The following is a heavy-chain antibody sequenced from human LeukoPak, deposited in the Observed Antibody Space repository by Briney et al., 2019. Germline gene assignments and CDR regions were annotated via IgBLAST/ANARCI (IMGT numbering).Heavy chain of an antibody. D-gene: IGHD6-13*01. CDR3: ARKYSDRWLQFFDY. J-gene: IGHJ4*02. CDR1: GFTFSSYA. CDR2: ISYDGINT. V-gene: IGHV3-30-3*01. Sequence: HTGGSLRLSCAASGFTFSSYAMHWVRQAPGRGLEWVAVISYDGINTYYADSVKGRFTISRDNSKNTLYLQMNSLRAEDTAVYYCARKYSDRWLQFFDYWGQGALVTVSS.